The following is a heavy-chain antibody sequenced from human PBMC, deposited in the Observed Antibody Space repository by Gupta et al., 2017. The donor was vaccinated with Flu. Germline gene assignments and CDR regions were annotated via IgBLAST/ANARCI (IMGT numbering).Heavy chain of an antibody. CDR2: INTDTRNP. CDR3: ARGRFFGVSPAGY. V-gene: IGHV7-4-1*02. J-gene: IGHJ4*02. D-gene: IGHD3-3*01. Sequence: VRQAPGQGPEWMGWINTDTRNPTYAQGFTGRFVMSSDTSVSTAYLQINSLTTEDTAIYYCARGRFFGVSPAGYWGQGTQVTVSS.